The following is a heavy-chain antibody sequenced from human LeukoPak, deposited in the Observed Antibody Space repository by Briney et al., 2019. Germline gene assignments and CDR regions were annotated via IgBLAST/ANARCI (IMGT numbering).Heavy chain of an antibody. V-gene: IGHV3-48*03. Sequence: GGSLRLSCAASGFTLSSYEMNWVRLAPGKGLKWISYISRTGNSIYYADSVKGRFTISRDSAKNSLYLQMNSLRAEDTAVYYCARGPYSSNWYVDYWGQGTLVTVAS. CDR3: ARGPYSSNWYVDY. J-gene: IGHJ4*02. CDR2: ISRTGNSI. CDR1: GFTLSSYE. D-gene: IGHD6-13*01.